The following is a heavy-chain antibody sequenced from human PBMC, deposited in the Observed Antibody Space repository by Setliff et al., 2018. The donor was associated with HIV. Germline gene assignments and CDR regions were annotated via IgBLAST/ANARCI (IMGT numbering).Heavy chain of an antibody. CDR2: IKSKTDGGTT. J-gene: IGHJ4*02. CDR3: TREGDAAAAVDY. D-gene: IGHD6-13*01. V-gene: IGHV3-15*01. CDR1: GFTFTNAW. Sequence: GSLRLSCAASGFTFTNAWMSWVRQAPGKGLEWVGRIKSKTDGGTTDYAAPVKGRFTFARDDSKNTLYLQMNSLKTEDTAVYYCTREGDAAAAVDYWGQGTLVTVSS.